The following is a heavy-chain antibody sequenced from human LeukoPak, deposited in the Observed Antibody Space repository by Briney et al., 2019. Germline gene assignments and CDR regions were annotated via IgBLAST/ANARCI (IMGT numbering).Heavy chain of an antibody. D-gene: IGHD2-2*01. V-gene: IGHV3-73*01. CDR2: IRSTANGYAT. CDR1: GFTFSGSA. CDR3: AKDQGVDCSSTSCYADYYYYYMDV. Sequence: GGSLRLSCAASGFTFSGSALHWVRQASGKGLKWVGRIRSTANGYATAYAASVKGRFTISRDDSKNTAYLQMNSLRAEDTAVYYCAKDQGVDCSSTSCYADYYYYYMDVWGKGTTVTISS. J-gene: IGHJ6*03.